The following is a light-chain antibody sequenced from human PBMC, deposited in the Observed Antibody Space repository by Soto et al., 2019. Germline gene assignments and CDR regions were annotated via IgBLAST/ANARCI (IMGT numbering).Light chain of an antibody. Sequence: QSVLTQPPSVSAAPGQTVTISCSGSSSNVGNNYVSWYQHLPGTAPKLLIYETNRRPAGISDRFSGSKSGTSATLGITGLPTADEAEYYCETWDTSLSAGRVFGPGTKLTVL. J-gene: IGLJ1*01. V-gene: IGLV1-51*02. CDR2: ETN. CDR3: ETWDTSLSAGRV. CDR1: SSNVGNNY.